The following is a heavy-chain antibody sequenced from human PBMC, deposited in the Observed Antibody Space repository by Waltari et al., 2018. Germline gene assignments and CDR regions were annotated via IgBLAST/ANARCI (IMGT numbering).Heavy chain of an antibody. Sequence: EVQLVATGGGLIQPGGSLRLPCAASGFSVSNNYMSWVRHVPGKGLEWVSVIYSGGSTYYADSVKGRFTISRDNSKNTLHLQMNSLRADDTAVYYCARDKGPWGQGTLVTVSS. V-gene: IGHV3-53*02. CDR3: ARDKGP. CDR2: IYSGGST. J-gene: IGHJ5*02. CDR1: GFSVSNNY.